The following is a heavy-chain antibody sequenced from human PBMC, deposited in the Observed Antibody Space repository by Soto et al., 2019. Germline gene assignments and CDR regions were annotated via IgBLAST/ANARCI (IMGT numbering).Heavy chain of an antibody. J-gene: IGHJ3*02. D-gene: IGHD3-22*01. CDR1: GGSISSGDYY. Sequence: QVQLQESGPGLVKPSQTLSLTCTVSGGSISSGDYYWSWIRQPPGKGLEWIGYIYYSGSTYYNPSLKSRVTRSVDTSKNQFSLKLSSVTAADTAVYYCARVKVTSYYYDSSGYSALAADAFDIWGQGTMVTVSS. V-gene: IGHV4-30-4*01. CDR2: IYYSGST. CDR3: ARVKVTSYYYDSSGYSALAADAFDI.